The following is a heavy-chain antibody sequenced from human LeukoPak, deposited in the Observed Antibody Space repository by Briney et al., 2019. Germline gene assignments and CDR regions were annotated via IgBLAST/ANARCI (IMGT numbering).Heavy chain of an antibody. CDR3: ARGVDLLAFDI. D-gene: IGHD3-3*01. Sequence: GGSLRLSCAASGFTFSSYGMHWVRQAPGKGLEWVAVIWYDGSNKYYADSVKGRFTISRDNSKNTLYLQMNSLRAEDTAVYYCARGVDLLAFDIWGQGTMVTVSS. CDR2: IWYDGSNK. V-gene: IGHV3-33*01. CDR1: GFTFSSYG. J-gene: IGHJ3*02.